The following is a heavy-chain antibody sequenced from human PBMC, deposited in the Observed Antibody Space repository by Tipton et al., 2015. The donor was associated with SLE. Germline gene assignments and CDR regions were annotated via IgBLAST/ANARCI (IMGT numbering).Heavy chain of an antibody. V-gene: IGHV4-34*01. CDR3: VSGYLDY. CDR2: INHSGST. Sequence: TLSLTCAVYGGSFSGYYWSWIRQPPGKGLEWIGEINHSGSTNYNPTLKSRVTISVDTSKNQFSLKLSSVPAAGSAVYYCVSGYLDYWGQGTLVTVSS. J-gene: IGHJ4*02. CDR1: GGSFSGYY.